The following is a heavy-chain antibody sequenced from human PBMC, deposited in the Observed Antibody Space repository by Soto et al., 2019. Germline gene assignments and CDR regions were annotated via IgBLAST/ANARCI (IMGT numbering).Heavy chain of an antibody. CDR1: GGSISSSYW. CDR2: IYHSGST. D-gene: IGHD3-10*01. V-gene: IGHV4-4*02. Sequence: TLSLTCAVSGGSISSSYWWSWVRQPPGKGLEWIGEIYHSGSTNYNPSLKSRVTISVDKSKNQFSLKLSSVTAADTAVYYCARLWFGDYYYYGMDVCGQGTTVTV. J-gene: IGHJ6*02. CDR3: ARLWFGDYYYYGMDV.